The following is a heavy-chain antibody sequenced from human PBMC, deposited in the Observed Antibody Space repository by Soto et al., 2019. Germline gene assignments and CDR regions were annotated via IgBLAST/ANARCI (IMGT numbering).Heavy chain of an antibody. D-gene: IGHD1-26*01. CDR1: GITLSSYA. Sequence: VGSLRISCAASGITLSSYAMSWVRQAPGKGPEWVSGISASGGSTSYADSVKGRFTISRDNSKNTLYLQMNSLRADDTAVYHCAKGQNSGTYRFYFDYWGQGALVTVSS. CDR2: ISASGGST. V-gene: IGHV3-23*01. CDR3: AKGQNSGTYRFYFDY. J-gene: IGHJ4*02.